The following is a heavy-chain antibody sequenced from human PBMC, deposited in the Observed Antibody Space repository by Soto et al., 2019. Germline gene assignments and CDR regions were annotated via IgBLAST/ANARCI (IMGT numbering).Heavy chain of an antibody. CDR2: INPSGGST. Sequence: QVQLVQSGAEAKKPGASVKVSCKASGYTFTSYYIHWVRQAPGQGLEWMGIINPSGGSTTYAQKFQGRVTMTRDTSTSTAYMELSSLRSEDTAVYYCTRAPSYGAFDIWGQGTMVTVSS. V-gene: IGHV1-46*03. J-gene: IGHJ3*02. D-gene: IGHD4-17*01. CDR3: TRAPSYGAFDI. CDR1: GYTFTSYY.